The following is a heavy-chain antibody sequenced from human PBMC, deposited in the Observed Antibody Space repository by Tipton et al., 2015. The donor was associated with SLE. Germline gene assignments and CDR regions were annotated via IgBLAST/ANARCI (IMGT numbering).Heavy chain of an antibody. J-gene: IGHJ6*03. V-gene: IGHV1-18*01. CDR1: GYIFSTYG. CDR2: INPYNDNT. CDR3: ARHPVAGYTYYMDV. D-gene: IGHD5-24*01. Sequence: GAEVKKPGASVKVSCRASGYIFSTYGISWVRQAPGQGLEWMGWINPYNDNTDYVEVLQGRVTMTTDTSTGTAYMELTSLNSDDTAIYYCARHPVAGYTYYMDVWGTGTTVTVSS.